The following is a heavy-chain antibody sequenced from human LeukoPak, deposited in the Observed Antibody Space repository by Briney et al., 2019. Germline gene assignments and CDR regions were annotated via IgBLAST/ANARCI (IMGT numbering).Heavy chain of an antibody. V-gene: IGHV1-18*01. Sequence: AASVKVSCKASGYTFTSYGISWVRQAPGQGLEWMGWISAYNGNTNYAQKLQGRVTMTTDTSTSTAYVELRSLRSDDTAVYYCARVDYYDSSGYDYWGQGTLVTVSS. CDR3: ARVDYYDSSGYDY. D-gene: IGHD3-22*01. CDR1: GYTFTSYG. CDR2: ISAYNGNT. J-gene: IGHJ4*02.